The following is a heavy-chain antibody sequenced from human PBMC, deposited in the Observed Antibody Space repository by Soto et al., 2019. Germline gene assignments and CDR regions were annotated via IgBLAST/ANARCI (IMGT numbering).Heavy chain of an antibody. CDR2: INPSGGST. Sequence: ASVKVSCKASGYTFTSYYMHWVRQAPGQGLEWMGIINPSGGSTSYAQKFQGRVTMTRDTSTSTVYMELSSLRSEDTAVYYCARDWYRYYYDSSGPTFDYWGQGTLVTVSS. J-gene: IGHJ4*02. D-gene: IGHD3-22*01. CDR1: GYTFTSYY. V-gene: IGHV1-46*01. CDR3: ARDWYRYYYDSSGPTFDY.